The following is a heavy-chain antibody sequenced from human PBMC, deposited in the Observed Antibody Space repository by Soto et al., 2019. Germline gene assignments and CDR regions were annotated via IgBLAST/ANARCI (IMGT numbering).Heavy chain of an antibody. CDR3: ARGPPSPLIVGPTRGPWFET. D-gene: IGHD1-26*01. V-gene: IGHV4-34*01. J-gene: IGHJ5*02. Sequence: SETLSLTCAVYGGSFSGYYWSWIRQPPGKGLEWIGEINHSGSTNYNPSLKSRVTISVDTSKNQFSLKLSSVTAADTAVYYCARGPPSPLIVGPTRGPWFETWGQGTLVTVSS. CDR2: INHSGST. CDR1: GGSFSGYY.